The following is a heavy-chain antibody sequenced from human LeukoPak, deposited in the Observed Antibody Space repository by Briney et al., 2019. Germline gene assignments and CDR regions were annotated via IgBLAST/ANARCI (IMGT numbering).Heavy chain of an antibody. D-gene: IGHD3-22*01. CDR1: GFTFDDYA. J-gene: IGHJ4*02. V-gene: IGHV3-43*02. CDR3: AKVLGYYDSSGYYQEGGFDY. CDR2: ISGDGGST. Sequence: PGGSLRLSCAASGFTFDDYAMHWVRQAPGKGLEWVSLISGDGGSTYYADSVKSRFTISRDNSKNSLYLQMNSLRTEDTALYYCAKVLGYYDSSGYYQEGGFDYWGQGTLVTVSS.